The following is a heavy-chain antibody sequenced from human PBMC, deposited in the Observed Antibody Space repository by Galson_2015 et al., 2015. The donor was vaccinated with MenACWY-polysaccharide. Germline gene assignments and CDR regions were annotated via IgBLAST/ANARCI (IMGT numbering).Heavy chain of an antibody. D-gene: IGHD1-1*01. J-gene: IGHJ3*02. CDR2: IPYDGSSK. CDR1: GFTFRDYA. V-gene: IGHV3-30-3*01. Sequence: SLRLSCAASGFTFRDYAMHWVRQAPGKGLEWVALIPYDGSSKYYADSVMGRFTISRDNSKNTVLLQMNSLRHEDTAVYYCAGDGTRDCDSRDFDIWGQGTMVTVSS. CDR3: AGDGTRDCDSRDFDI.